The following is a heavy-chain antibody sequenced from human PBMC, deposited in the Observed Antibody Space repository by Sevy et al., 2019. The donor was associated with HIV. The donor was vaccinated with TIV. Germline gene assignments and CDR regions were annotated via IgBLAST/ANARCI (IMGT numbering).Heavy chain of an antibody. CDR2: IGSGFNI. CDR3: ATDQDWAFDN. CDR1: GSTFSGHH. D-gene: IGHD3-9*01. J-gene: IGHJ4*02. Sequence: GGSLRLSCELSGSTFSGHHLNWVRQAPGKGLEWVAYIGSGFNIYYAHSVRGRFTISRDNARNSLFLQMDSLRAEDTAVYYCATDQDWAFDNWGQGTLVTVSS. V-gene: IGHV3-48*01.